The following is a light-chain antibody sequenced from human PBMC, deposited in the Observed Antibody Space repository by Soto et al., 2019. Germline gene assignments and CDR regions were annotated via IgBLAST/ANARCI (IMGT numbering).Light chain of an antibody. CDR1: QGISSY. J-gene: IGKJ1*01. CDR2: AAS. V-gene: IGKV1-9*01. Sequence: DIQLTQSPSFLSASVGDRVTITCRASQGISSYLAWYQQKPGKAPKLLIYAASTLQSGVPSRFSGSGSGTEFTLTISSLQPEDFATYYCQQLNSYPWTFGQVTTVEIK. CDR3: QQLNSYPWT.